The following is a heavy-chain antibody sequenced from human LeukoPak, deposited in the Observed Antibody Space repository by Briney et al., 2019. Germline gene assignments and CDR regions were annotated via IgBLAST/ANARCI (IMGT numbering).Heavy chain of an antibody. Sequence: PGGSLRLSCAASGFTFSSYAMSWVRQAPGKGLEWVSATSGSGGSTYYADSVKGRFTISRDNSKNTLYLQMNSLRAEDTAVYYCAKGNSFYWYFDLWGRGTLVTVSS. V-gene: IGHV3-23*01. J-gene: IGHJ2*01. CDR3: AKGNSFYWYFDL. CDR2: TSGSGGST. CDR1: GFTFSSYA. D-gene: IGHD1/OR15-1a*01.